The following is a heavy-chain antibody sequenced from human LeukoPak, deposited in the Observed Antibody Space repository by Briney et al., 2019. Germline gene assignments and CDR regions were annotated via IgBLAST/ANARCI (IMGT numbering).Heavy chain of an antibody. D-gene: IGHD2-21*01. CDR1: GGSISSSSYY. V-gene: IGHV4-39*01. CDR2: IYYSGST. Sequence: SETLSLTCTVSGGSISSSSYYWGWIRQPPGKGLEWIGSIYYSGSTYYNPSLKSRVTISVDTSKNQFSLKLSSVTAADTAVYYCARHPGSVVISPYYYYGMDVWGQGTTVTASS. J-gene: IGHJ6*02. CDR3: ARHPGSVVISPYYYYGMDV.